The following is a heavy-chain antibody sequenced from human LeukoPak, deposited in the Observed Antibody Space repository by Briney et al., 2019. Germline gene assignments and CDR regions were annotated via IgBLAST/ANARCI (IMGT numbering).Heavy chain of an antibody. CDR2: ISWNSGSI. J-gene: IGHJ4*02. CDR1: GFTFDDYA. Sequence: GGSLRLSCAASGFTFDDYAMHWVRQAPGKGLEWVSGISWNSGSIGYADSVKGRFTISRDNAKNSLYLQMNSLRAEDTALYYCAKAPSVRYCSSTSCSHFDYWGQGTLVTVSS. CDR3: AKAPSVRYCSSTSCSHFDY. V-gene: IGHV3-9*01. D-gene: IGHD2-2*01.